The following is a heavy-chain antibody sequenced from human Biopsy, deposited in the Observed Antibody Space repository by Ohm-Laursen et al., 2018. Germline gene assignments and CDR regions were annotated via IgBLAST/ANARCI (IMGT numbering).Heavy chain of an antibody. CDR2: IWSDGNNK. Sequence: LSLTCAAAGFTFSRHGMHWVRQAPGKGLEWVAVIWSDGNNKYYADSVKGRFTISRDTSRNTLYMQMNSLRVEDTALYYCARDSLVGGLSWGQGTLVTVSS. D-gene: IGHD2-8*02. CDR3: ARDSLVGGLS. V-gene: IGHV3-33*01. J-gene: IGHJ5*02. CDR1: GFTFSRHG.